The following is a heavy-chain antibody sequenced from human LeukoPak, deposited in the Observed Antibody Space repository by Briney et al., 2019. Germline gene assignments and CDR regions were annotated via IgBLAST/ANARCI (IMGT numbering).Heavy chain of an antibody. CDR2: IIPIFGTA. Sequence: ASVKVSCKASGGTFSSYATSWVRQAPGQGLEWMGGIIPIFGTANYAQKFQGRVTITADESTSTAYMELSSLRSEDTAVYYCARGMDGYNSDAFDIWGQGTMVTVSS. J-gene: IGHJ3*02. CDR1: GGTFSSYA. V-gene: IGHV1-69*13. CDR3: ARGMDGYNSDAFDI. D-gene: IGHD5-24*01.